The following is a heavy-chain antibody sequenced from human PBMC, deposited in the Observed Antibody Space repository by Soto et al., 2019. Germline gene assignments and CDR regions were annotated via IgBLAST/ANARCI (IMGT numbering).Heavy chain of an antibody. J-gene: IGHJ5*02. D-gene: IGHD3-9*01. CDR2: IYPGDSDT. V-gene: IGHV5-51*01. CDR3: ARNTGKHDVLRYFDYPPKSGGGLNX. Sequence: GESLKISCKGSGYSFTSYWIGWVRQMPGKGLELMVIIYPGDSDTRYRQSFQGQVTISAYKSIITAYLQWSSLKSSDTAMYYCARNTGKHDVLRYFDYPPKSGGGLNXWGQGTLVTVSX. CDR1: GYSFTSYW.